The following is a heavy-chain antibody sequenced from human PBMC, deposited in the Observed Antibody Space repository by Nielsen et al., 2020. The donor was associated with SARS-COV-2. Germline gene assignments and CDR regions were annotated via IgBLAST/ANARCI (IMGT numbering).Heavy chain of an antibody. V-gene: IGHV3-23*01. J-gene: IGHJ4*02. CDR2: ISGSGGST. D-gene: IGHD1-26*01. Sequence: GGSLRLSFASSGFTFIIFAMSWVRQAPGKWLEWFSAISGSGGSTYYADSVKGRFTISRDNSKNTLYLQMNSLRAEDTAVYYCAKDRQRIVGATPDYWGQGTLVTVSS. CDR3: AKDRQRIVGATPDY. CDR1: GFTFIIFA.